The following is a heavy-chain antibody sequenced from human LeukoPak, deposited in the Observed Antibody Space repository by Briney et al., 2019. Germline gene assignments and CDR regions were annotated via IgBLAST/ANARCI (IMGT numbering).Heavy chain of an antibody. V-gene: IGHV1-2*06. D-gene: IGHD3-22*01. CDR1: GYTFTGYY. CDR2: INPNSGGT. Sequence: GASVKVSCKASGYTFTGYYMHWVRQAPGQGLEWMGRINPNSGGTNYAQKFQGRVTMTRDTSISTAYMELSRLRSDDTAVYYCARDSEYYDSSGYCYDLQHWGQGTLVTVSS. J-gene: IGHJ1*01. CDR3: ARDSEYYDSSGYCYDLQH.